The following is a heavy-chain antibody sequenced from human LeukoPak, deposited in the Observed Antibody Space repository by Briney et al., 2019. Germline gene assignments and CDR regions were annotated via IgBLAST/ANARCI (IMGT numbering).Heavy chain of an antibody. CDR1: GGSISSGGYS. J-gene: IGHJ5*02. CDR2: IYHSGST. CDR3: ARDNKFQYCSSTSCYVSNWFDP. D-gene: IGHD2-2*01. V-gene: IGHV4-30-2*01. Sequence: SETLSLTCAVSGGSISSGGYSWSWLRQPPGKGLEWIGYIYHSGSTYYNPSLKSRVTISVDRSKNQYSLKLSSVTAADTAVYYCARDNKFQYCSSTSCYVSNWFDPWGQGTLVTVSS.